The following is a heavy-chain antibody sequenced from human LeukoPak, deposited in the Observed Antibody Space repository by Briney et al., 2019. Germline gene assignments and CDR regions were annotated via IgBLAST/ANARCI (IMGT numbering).Heavy chain of an antibody. CDR2: ISNNGGRT. V-gene: IGHV3-64*01. CDR1: GFTFSSYP. D-gene: IGHD4-11*01. Sequence: GGSLRLTCAASGFTFSSYPMHWVRQAPGRGLEYLATISNNGGRTYYANSVKGRFTISRANSKNTLYLQMGSLRAEDMAVYYCAREDYSAYAFDIWGQGTMVTVSS. CDR3: AREDYSAYAFDI. J-gene: IGHJ3*02.